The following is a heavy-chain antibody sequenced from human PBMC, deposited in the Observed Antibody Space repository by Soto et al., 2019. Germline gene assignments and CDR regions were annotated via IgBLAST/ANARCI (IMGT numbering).Heavy chain of an antibody. CDR2: ISYDGSNK. V-gene: IGHV3-30*18. D-gene: IGHD2-15*01. J-gene: IGHJ4*02. CDR3: ANLGGVVVAAKTADY. Sequence: QVQLVESGGGVVQPGRSPRLSCAASGFTFSSYGMHWVRQAPGKGLEWVAVISYDGSNKYYADSVKGRFTISRDNSKNTLYLQMNSLRAEDTAVYYCANLGGVVVAAKTADYWGQGTLVTVSS. CDR1: GFTFSSYG.